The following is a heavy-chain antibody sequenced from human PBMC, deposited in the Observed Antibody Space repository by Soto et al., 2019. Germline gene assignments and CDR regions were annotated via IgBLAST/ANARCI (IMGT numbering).Heavy chain of an antibody. CDR1: GFTFSSYA. D-gene: IGHD4-17*01. CDR3: ARGGDYGWGGMDV. V-gene: IGHV3-23*01. Sequence: EVQLLESGGGLVQPGGSLRLSCAASGFTFSSYAMSWVRQAPGKGLEWVSTISGSGGSTYYAGSVKGRFTISRDNSKNTLYLQMNSLRAEDTAVYYCARGGDYGWGGMDVWGQGTTVTVSS. J-gene: IGHJ6*02. CDR2: ISGSGGST.